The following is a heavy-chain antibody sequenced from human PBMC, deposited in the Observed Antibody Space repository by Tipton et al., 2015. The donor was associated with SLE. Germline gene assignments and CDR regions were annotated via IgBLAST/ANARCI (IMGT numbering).Heavy chain of an antibody. J-gene: IGHJ3*02. V-gene: IGHV4-59*11. CDR2: IYYRGNT. CDR1: GGSISSHY. D-gene: IGHD5-24*01. CDR3: ARERGDGYNYDAFDI. Sequence: TLSLTCTVSGGSISSHYWSWFRQPPGKGLEWIGYIYYRGNTKYNPSLNSRVTISEDTSKNQFSLKLTSVTAADTAVYYCARERGDGYNYDAFDIWGQGTMVTVSS.